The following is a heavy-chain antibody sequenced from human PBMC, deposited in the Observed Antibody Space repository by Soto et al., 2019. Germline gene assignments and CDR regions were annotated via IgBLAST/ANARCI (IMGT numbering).Heavy chain of an antibody. CDR2: TYYRSKWSD. Sequence: LSQTLSLTCAISGDSVSSNSAAWNWIRQSPSRGLEWLGRTYYRSKWSDDYAPSVKGRITINPDTSKNQFSLHLNSVTPEDTAVYYCARDQDFDSSGYPLDAFDIWGQGTMVTVSS. CDR1: GDSVSSNSAA. D-gene: IGHD3-22*01. J-gene: IGHJ3*02. V-gene: IGHV6-1*01. CDR3: ARDQDFDSSGYPLDAFDI.